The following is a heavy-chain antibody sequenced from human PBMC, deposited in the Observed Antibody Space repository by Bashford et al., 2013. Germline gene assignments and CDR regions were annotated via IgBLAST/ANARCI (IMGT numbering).Heavy chain of an antibody. D-gene: IGHD3-10*01. CDR2: LVLVTLIP. V-gene: IGHV5-51*01. Sequence: ESLKISVRVLDTALPATRIGWVXQMPGKGLEWIGDHLVLVTLIPDTSPSFQGQVTISADKSISTAYLQWSSLKASDTAMYYCARRAGFLHRDGMDVWGQGTTVTVSS. CDR1: DTALPATR. CDR3: ARRAGFLHRDGMDV. J-gene: IGHJ6*02.